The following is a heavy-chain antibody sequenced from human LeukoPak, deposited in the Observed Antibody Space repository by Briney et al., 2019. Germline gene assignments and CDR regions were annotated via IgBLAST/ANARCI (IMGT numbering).Heavy chain of an antibody. J-gene: IGHJ3*02. CDR2: IYPGDSDT. CDR1: GYSFTSYW. V-gene: IGHV5-51*01. D-gene: IGHD2-2*01. CDR3: ARLSSAASDAFDI. Sequence: GASLKISCKGSGYSFTSYWIGWGRQLPGKGLEGMGIIYPGDSDTRYSPSFQGQVTISADKSISTAYLQWSSLKASDTAMYYCARLSSAASDAFDIWGQGTMVTVSS.